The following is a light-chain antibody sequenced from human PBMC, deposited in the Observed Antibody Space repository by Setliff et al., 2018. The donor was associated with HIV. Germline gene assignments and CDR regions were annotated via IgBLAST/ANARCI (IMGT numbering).Light chain of an antibody. CDR3: SSYTSSSSYV. CDR1: SSDVGNYNY. J-gene: IGLJ1*01. CDR2: DVS. Sequence: QSVLAQPASVSGSPGQSITISCTGISSDVGNYNYVSWYQEHPGKAPKLMIYDVSNRPSGVSNRFSGSKSGNTASLTISGLQAEDEADYYCSSYTSSSSYVFGTGTKVTV. V-gene: IGLV2-14*01.